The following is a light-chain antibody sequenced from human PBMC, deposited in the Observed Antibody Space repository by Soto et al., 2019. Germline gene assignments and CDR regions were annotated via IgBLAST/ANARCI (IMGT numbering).Light chain of an antibody. CDR2: DAS. J-gene: IGKJ1*01. Sequence: EIVLTQSPATLYLSPGERATLSCRASQSIRTFLAWYQHKPGQAPRLLIYDASNRATGIPARFIGSGSGTDFTLTISSLEPEDFALYYCQQRDNWPQTFGQGTKVDI. V-gene: IGKV3-11*01. CDR1: QSIRTF. CDR3: QQRDNWPQT.